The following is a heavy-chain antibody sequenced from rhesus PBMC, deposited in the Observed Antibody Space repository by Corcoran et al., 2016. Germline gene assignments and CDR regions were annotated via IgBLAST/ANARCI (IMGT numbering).Heavy chain of an antibody. V-gene: IGHV4S9*01. J-gene: IGHJ4*01. Sequence: QVQLQESGPGLVKPSETLSLTCAVSGGSISDSYYWNWIRQPPGQGLEWIGNIYGNSASTYHNTSLERRVTISKDTSTTQFCLKLSSVTAADTAVYYCARDGHCSDSCCSDDYWGQGVLVTVSS. CDR3: ARDGHCSDSCCSDDY. CDR1: GGSISDSYY. D-gene: IGHD2-33*01. CDR2: IYGNSAST.